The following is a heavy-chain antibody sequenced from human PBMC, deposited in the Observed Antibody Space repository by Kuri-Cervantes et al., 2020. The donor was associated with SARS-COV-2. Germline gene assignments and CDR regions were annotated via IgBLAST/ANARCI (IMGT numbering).Heavy chain of an antibody. J-gene: IGHJ4*02. V-gene: IGHV3-21*01. CDR1: GFTFSSYS. CDR3: ARDRGEDIVVVVAASAYDY. Sequence: GGSLRLSCAASGFTFSSYSMNWVRQAPGKGLEWVSSISSSSSYIYYADSVKGRFTISRDNAKNSLYLQMNSLSAEDTAVYYCARDRGEDIVVVVAASAYDYWGQGTLVTVSS. CDR2: ISSSSSYI. D-gene: IGHD2-15*01.